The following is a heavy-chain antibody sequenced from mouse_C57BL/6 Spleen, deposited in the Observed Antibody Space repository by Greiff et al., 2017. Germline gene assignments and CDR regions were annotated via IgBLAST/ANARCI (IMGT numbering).Heavy chain of an antibody. V-gene: IGHV1-55*01. J-gene: IGHJ4*01. CDR2: IYPGSGST. D-gene: IGHD2-4*01. CDR1: GYTFTSYW. Sequence: VQLQQSGAELVKPGASVKMSCKASGYTFTSYWITWVKQRPGQGLEWIGDIYPGSGSTNYNEKFKSKATLTVDTSSSTAYMQLSSLTSEDSAVYYCAREGDYDLGAYAIDDWGQGTSVTVSS. CDR3: AREGDYDLGAYAIDD.